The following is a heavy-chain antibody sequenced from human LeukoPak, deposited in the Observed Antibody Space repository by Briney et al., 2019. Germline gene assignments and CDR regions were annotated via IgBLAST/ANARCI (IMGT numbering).Heavy chain of an antibody. J-gene: IGHJ1*01. CDR1: GGSISNYH. D-gene: IGHD1-14*01. Sequence: NPSETLSLTCTVSGGSISNYHWNWIRQTPGKGLEWIGYIYYRGSPNYNPSLKSRVTISVDTSKNQFSLNLNFVTAADTAVYYCTRANVPYHRPPGIEYFQRWGPGTLVTVSS. CDR3: TRANVPYHRPPGIEYFQR. V-gene: IGHV4-59*01. CDR2: IYYRGSP.